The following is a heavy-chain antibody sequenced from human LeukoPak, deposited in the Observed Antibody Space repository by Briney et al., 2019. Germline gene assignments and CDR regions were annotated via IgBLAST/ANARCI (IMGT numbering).Heavy chain of an antibody. V-gene: IGHV1-69*06. D-gene: IGHD2-2*01. CDR3: GRGGDRVVPAAIDAFDI. J-gene: IGHJ3*02. Sequence: ASVKVSCKASGGTFSSYAISWVRQPPGQGLEWMGGIIPIFGTANYAQKFQGRVTITADKSTSTAYMELSSLRSEDTAVYYCGRGGDRVVPAAIDAFDIWGQGTMVTVSS. CDR2: IIPIFGTA. CDR1: GGTFSSYA.